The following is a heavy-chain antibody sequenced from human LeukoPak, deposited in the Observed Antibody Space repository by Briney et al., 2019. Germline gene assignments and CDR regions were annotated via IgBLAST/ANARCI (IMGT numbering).Heavy chain of an antibody. CDR1: GFTVSGNY. J-gene: IGHJ4*02. Sequence: SGGSLRLSCAASGFTVSGNYMSWVRQAPGKGLEWVSFIYTSGSTHNSDSVKGRFTISRDSSKNTLYLQMNSLRAEDTAVYYCARRAGDYSHPYDYWGQGTLVTVSS. CDR2: IYTSGST. CDR3: ARRAGDYSHPYDY. D-gene: IGHD3-22*01. V-gene: IGHV3-53*01.